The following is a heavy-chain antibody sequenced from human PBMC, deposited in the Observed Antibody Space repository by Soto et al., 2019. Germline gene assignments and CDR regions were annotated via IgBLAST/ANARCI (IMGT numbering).Heavy chain of an antibody. V-gene: IGHV3-74*01. J-gene: IGHJ4*02. CDR3: ARVPYYYGSGSYTGY. D-gene: IGHD3-10*01. Sequence: EVQLVESGGGLVQPGGSLRLSCAASGFTFSSYWMHWVRQAPGKGLVWVSRINSDGSSTSYADSVKGRFTISRDNAKNTLYLQMNSLRAEDTAVYYCARVPYYYGSGSYTGYWGQGTLVTVSS. CDR1: GFTFSSYW. CDR2: INSDGSST.